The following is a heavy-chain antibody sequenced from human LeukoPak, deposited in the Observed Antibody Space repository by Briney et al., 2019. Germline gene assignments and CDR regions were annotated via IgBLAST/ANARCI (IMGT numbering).Heavy chain of an antibody. CDR3: AREVGYVDY. V-gene: IGHV4-59*01. Sequence: SETLSLTCTVSGGSISSYYWSWVRQPPGKGLEWVGYIYYSGSTNYNPSLKSRVTISVDTSKNQFSLKLSSVTAADTAVYYCAREVGYVDYWGQGTLVTVSS. CDR2: IYYSGST. J-gene: IGHJ4*02. CDR1: GGSISSYY. D-gene: IGHD1-26*01.